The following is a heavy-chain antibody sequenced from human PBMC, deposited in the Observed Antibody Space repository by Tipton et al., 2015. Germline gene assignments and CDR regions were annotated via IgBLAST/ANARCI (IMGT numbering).Heavy chain of an antibody. Sequence: TLSLTCAVSGYSISSAFYWGWIRQPPGKGLEWIATIYHTGSTYYNPSLKSRVTISVDTSKNQFSLKLSSVTAADTAVYYCACQDYDILTRDYQTVDYWGQGTLVTVSS. D-gene: IGHD3-9*01. J-gene: IGHJ4*02. V-gene: IGHV4-38-2*01. CDR2: IYHTGST. CDR3: ACQDYDILTRDYQTVDY. CDR1: GYSISSAFY.